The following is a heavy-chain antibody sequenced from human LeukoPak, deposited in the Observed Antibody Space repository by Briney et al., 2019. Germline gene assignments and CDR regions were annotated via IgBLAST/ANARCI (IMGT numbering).Heavy chain of an antibody. CDR2: IYSGGTT. Sequence: PGGSLRLSCAVSGFTVSGNYMSWVRQAPGKGLEWVSLIYSGGTTYYADSVKGRFTISRDNAKDSLYLQMNSLRAEDTAVYYCARENPYSYGLPDGCWGQGTLVTVSS. CDR3: ARENPYSYGLPDGC. D-gene: IGHD5-18*01. CDR1: GFTVSGNY. V-gene: IGHV3-53*01. J-gene: IGHJ4*02.